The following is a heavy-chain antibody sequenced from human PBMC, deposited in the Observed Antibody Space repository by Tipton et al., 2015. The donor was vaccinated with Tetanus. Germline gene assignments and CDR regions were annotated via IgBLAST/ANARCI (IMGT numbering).Heavy chain of an antibody. Sequence: SLRLSCAASGFTFSDYGMHWVRQAPGKGLEWVAVLSFDGTNEDYADSVKDRFTITRDNSKNTLFLKMNSLRPEDAAVYYCAKSGAQYGSPTHDCAYGLHGWGQRFTVSVAS. J-gene: IGHJ6*02. CDR1: GFTFSDYG. D-gene: IGHD1-26*01. CDR2: LSFDGTNE. V-gene: IGHV3-30*18. CDR3: AKSGAQYGSPTHDCAYGLHG.